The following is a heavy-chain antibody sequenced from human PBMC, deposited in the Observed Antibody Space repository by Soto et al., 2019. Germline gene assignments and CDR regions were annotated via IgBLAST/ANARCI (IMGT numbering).Heavy chain of an antibody. CDR3: ATSYGSGYRAFDY. Sequence: QVQLVQSGAEVKRPGSSVKVSCKASGDTFSFYSINWVRQAPGLGLEWMGRVNPILSLSNYAQRFQGRVQMSADQATSTAYMVISSLRSEDTAIYYCATSYGSGYRAFDYWGQGAQVIVSS. J-gene: IGHJ4*02. CDR2: VNPILSLS. D-gene: IGHD3-10*01. CDR1: GDTFSFYS. V-gene: IGHV1-69*02.